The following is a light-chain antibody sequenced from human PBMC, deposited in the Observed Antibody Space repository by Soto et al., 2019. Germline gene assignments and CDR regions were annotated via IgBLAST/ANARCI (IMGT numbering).Light chain of an antibody. CDR1: RSNIGSNT. Sequence: QSVLTQPPSASGTPGQRVTISCSGSRSNIGSNTVNWYQQLPGTAPKLLSYSNNQRPSGVPDRFSGSKSGTSASLAISGLQSEDEADYYCAAWDDSLNGWVFGGGTKLTVL. CDR2: SNN. J-gene: IGLJ3*02. CDR3: AAWDDSLNGWV. V-gene: IGLV1-44*01.